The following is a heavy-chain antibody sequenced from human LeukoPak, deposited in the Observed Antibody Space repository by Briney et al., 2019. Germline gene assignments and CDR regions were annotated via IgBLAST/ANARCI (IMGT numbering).Heavy chain of an antibody. CDR2: ISYDGSSK. J-gene: IGHJ4*02. D-gene: IGHD1-26*01. CDR1: GFTFSDYA. Sequence: GGSLRLSRTASGFTFSDYAMHWVRQAPGKGLEWVAVISYDGSSKYYADSVKGRFTISRDNSKSSLYLQMNSLRAEDTAVYYCARPRHGSYFFDYWGQGTLVIVSS. CDR3: ARPRHGSYFFDY. V-gene: IGHV3-30*04.